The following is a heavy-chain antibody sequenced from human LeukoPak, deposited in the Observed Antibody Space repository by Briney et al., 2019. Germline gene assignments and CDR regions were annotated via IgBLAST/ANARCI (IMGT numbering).Heavy chain of an antibody. D-gene: IGHD1-26*01. J-gene: IGHJ4*02. CDR1: GYTFTSYG. CDR2: ISAYNGNT. V-gene: IGHV1-18*01. Sequence: ASVKVSCKASGYTFTSYGISWVRQAPGHGLEWMGWISAYNGNTNYAQKLQGRVTMTTDTSTSTAYMELRSLRSDDTAVYYCARRGIVGATGNYYFDYWGQGTLVTVSS. CDR3: ARRGIVGATGNYYFDY.